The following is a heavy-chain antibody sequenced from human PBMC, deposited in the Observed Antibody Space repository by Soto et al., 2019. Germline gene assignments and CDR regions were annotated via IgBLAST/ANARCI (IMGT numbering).Heavy chain of an antibody. CDR2: ISGSGAST. D-gene: IGHD6-6*01. J-gene: IGHJ6*02. CDR3: AKGAHSSSSRGVDV. CDR1: GFTFSSYA. Sequence: EVQLLESGGGLVQPGGSLRLSCAASGFTFSSYAMTWVRQAPGKGLEWVSGISGSGASTFYADSVKGRFTTSRDTSKNTLVLQMNSLRAEDTAVYYCAKGAHSSSSRGVDVWGQGTTVTVSS. V-gene: IGHV3-23*01.